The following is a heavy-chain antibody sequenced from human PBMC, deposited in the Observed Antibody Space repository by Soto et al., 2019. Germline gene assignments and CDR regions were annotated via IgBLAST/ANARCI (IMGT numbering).Heavy chain of an antibody. V-gene: IGHV3-21*01. J-gene: IGHJ4*02. D-gene: IGHD3-10*01. CDR2: ITDSSNYI. Sequence: EVQLVESGGGLVKPGGSLRLSCAASGFTFSNYRMTWVRQAPGKGLEWVSTITDSSNYISYADSVKGRFTISKDNTKNSLFLQMNSMRAEDTAVYYCARDGTTMIRGITVFDYWGQGTLVTVSS. CDR3: ARDGTTMIRGITVFDY. CDR1: GFTFSNYR.